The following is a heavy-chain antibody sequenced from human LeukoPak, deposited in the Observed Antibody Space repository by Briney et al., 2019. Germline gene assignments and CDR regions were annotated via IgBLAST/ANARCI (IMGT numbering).Heavy chain of an antibody. J-gene: IGHJ5*02. Sequence: PSETLSLTCAVSGGSISSGGYSWGWIRQPPGKGLEWIGYIYYSGSTYYNPSLKSRVTISVDTSKNQFSLKLSSVTAADTAVYYCARDSLVAPSWFDPWGQGTLVTVSS. CDR3: ARDSLVAPSWFDP. CDR2: IYYSGST. V-gene: IGHV4-30-4*07. D-gene: IGHD5-12*01. CDR1: GGSISSGGYS.